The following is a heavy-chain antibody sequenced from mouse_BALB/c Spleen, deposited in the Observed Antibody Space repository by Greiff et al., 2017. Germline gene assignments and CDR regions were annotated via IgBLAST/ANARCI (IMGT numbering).Heavy chain of an antibody. Sequence: EVQLQQSGPELVKPGASVKISCKASGYSFTGYFMNWVMQSHGKSLEWIGRINPYNGDTFYNQKFKGKATLTVDKSSSTAYMHLSSLTSEDSAVYYCARLLYGSSYGDYWGQGTTLTVSS. CDR2: INPYNGDT. V-gene: IGHV1-20*01. J-gene: IGHJ2*01. D-gene: IGHD1-1*01. CDR3: ARLLYGSSYGDY. CDR1: GYSFTGYF.